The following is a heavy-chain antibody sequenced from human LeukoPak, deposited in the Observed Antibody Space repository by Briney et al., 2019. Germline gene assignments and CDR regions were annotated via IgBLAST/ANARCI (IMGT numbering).Heavy chain of an antibody. Sequence: PGGSLRLSCAASGFTFSNSGMSWVRQAPGKGLEWVSYISSSSSTIYYADSVKGRFTISRDNAKNSLYLQMNSLRAEDTAVYYCARSAARGIDYWGQGTLVTVSS. J-gene: IGHJ4*02. CDR1: GFTFSNSG. CDR2: ISSSSSTI. CDR3: ARSAARGIDY. V-gene: IGHV3-48*04. D-gene: IGHD6-6*01.